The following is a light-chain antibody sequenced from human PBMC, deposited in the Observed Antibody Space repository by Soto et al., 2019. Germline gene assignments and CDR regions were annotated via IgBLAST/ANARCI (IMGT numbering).Light chain of an antibody. J-gene: IGKJ5*01. CDR1: QSIFNY. CDR2: DAS. CDR3: QQRYSWIT. V-gene: IGKV3-11*01. Sequence: DIVLTQSPATQSLSPGGRATLSCRAGQSIFNYLAWYQQKPGQAPRLLIYDASNRATGIPARFSGSGSGTDFTLTISSLEPEDFAVDDCQQRYSWITFGQGTRLEIK.